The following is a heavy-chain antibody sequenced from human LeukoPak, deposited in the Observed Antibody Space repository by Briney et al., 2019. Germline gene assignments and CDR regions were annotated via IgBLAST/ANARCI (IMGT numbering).Heavy chain of an antibody. CDR1: GYSISSGYY. CDR3: ARQRGCSSTSCYRFDY. Sequence: SETLSLTCAVSGYSISSGYYWGWIRQPPGKGLEWIGGIYHSGSTYYNPSLKSRVTISVDTSKNQFSLKLSSVTAADTAVYYCARQRGCSSTSCYRFDYWGQGTLVTVSS. D-gene: IGHD2-2*01. V-gene: IGHV4-38-2*01. J-gene: IGHJ4*02. CDR2: IYHSGST.